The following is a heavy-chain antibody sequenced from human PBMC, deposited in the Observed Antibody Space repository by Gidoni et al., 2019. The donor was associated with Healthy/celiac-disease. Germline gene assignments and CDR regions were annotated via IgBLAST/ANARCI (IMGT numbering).Heavy chain of an antibody. J-gene: IGHJ5*02. D-gene: IGHD6-19*01. V-gene: IGHV3-21*01. CDR1: GFTFSSYR. Sequence: EVQLVESGGGLVKPGGSLRLSCAASGFTFSSYRMNWVRQAPGKGLEWVSSISSSSSYIYYADSVKGRFTISRDNAKNSLYLQMNSLRAEDTAVYYCAREKQWLAGYNWFDPWGQGTLVTVSS. CDR3: AREKQWLAGYNWFDP. CDR2: ISSSSSYI.